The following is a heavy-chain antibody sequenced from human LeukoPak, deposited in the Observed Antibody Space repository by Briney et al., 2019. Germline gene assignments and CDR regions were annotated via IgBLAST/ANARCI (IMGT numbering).Heavy chain of an antibody. D-gene: IGHD4-17*01. V-gene: IGHV3-23*01. CDR3: AKSESFTVTTAFDY. Sequence: GGSLRLSCAASGFTFSSSAMSWVRQAPGKGLEWVSGISGSGVRTYYADSVKGRFTISRDNSKNTVYLQMNSLRAEDTAVYYCAKSESFTVTTAFDYWGQGTLVTVSS. CDR2: ISGSGVRT. J-gene: IGHJ4*02. CDR1: GFTFSSSA.